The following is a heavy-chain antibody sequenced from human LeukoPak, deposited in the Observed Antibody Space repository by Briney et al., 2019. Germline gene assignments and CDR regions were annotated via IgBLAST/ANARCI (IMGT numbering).Heavy chain of an antibody. J-gene: IGHJ5*02. Sequence: GESLKTSCKGSGYTFTSYWIGWVRQMPGKGLEWVGIIYPGDSDTRYSPSFQGQVTISADKSISTAYLQWSSLEASDTAMYYCARGRGGYDRYNWFDPWGQGTLVTVSS. CDR2: IYPGDSDT. CDR1: GYTFTSYW. V-gene: IGHV5-51*01. CDR3: ARGRGGYDRYNWFDP. D-gene: IGHD5-12*01.